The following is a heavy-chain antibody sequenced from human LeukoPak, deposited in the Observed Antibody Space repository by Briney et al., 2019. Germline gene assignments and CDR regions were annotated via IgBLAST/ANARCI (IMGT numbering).Heavy chain of an antibody. J-gene: IGHJ4*02. D-gene: IGHD4-17*01. Sequence: SETLSLTCAVYGGSFSGYYWSWIRQPPGKGLEWIGEINHSGSTNYNPSLKSRVTISVDTSKNQFSLKLSSVTTADTAVYCCARELEAGDYVLDYWGQGTLVTVSS. CDR2: INHSGST. CDR3: ARELEAGDYVLDY. CDR1: GGSFSGYY. V-gene: IGHV4-34*01.